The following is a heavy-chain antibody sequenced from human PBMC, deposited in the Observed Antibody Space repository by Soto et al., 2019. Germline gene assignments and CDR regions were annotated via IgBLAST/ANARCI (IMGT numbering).Heavy chain of an antibody. Sequence: GGSLRLSCAASGFTFSSYSMNWVRQAPGKGLEWVSYISSSSSTIYYADSVKGRFTISRDNAKNSLYLQMNSLRAEDTAVYYCARGGHPIVVAATPPFDYWGQGTLVTVSS. V-gene: IGHV3-48*01. D-gene: IGHD2-15*01. CDR3: ARGGHPIVVAATPPFDY. J-gene: IGHJ4*02. CDR1: GFTFSSYS. CDR2: ISSSSSTI.